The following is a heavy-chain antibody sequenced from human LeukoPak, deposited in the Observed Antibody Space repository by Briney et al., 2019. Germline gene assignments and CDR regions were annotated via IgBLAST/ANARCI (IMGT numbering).Heavy chain of an antibody. CDR1: GGSISSSSYY. Sequence: SETLSLTCTVSGGSISSSSYYWGWIRQPPGKGLEWIGSIYYSGSTYYNPSLKSRVTISVDTSKNQLSLKLSSVTAAATAVYYCARGIAARPGNWFDPWGQGTLVTVSS. V-gene: IGHV4-39*01. J-gene: IGHJ5*02. D-gene: IGHD6-6*01. CDR2: IYYSGST. CDR3: ARGIAARPGNWFDP.